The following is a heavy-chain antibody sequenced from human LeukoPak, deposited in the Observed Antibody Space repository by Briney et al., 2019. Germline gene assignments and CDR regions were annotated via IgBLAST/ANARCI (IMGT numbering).Heavy chain of an antibody. CDR3: ASGDYDSSGYPIREYFQH. D-gene: IGHD3-22*01. CDR2: IIPIFGTA. J-gene: IGHJ1*01. Sequence: SVKVSCKASGGTFSSYAISWVRQAPGLGLEWMGGIIPIFGTANYAQKFQGRVTITADESTSTAYMELSSLRSEDTAVYYCASGDYDSSGYPIREYFQHWGQGTLVTVSS. CDR1: GGTFSSYA. V-gene: IGHV1-69*13.